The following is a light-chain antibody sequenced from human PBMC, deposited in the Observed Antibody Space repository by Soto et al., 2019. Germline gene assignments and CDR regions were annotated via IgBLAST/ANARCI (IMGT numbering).Light chain of an antibody. J-gene: IGKJ2*01. CDR1: QSVSSN. CDR2: GAS. Sequence: EIVMTQSPATLSVSPGERATLSCRASQSVSSNLAWYQQKPGQGPRLLIYGASTRATSITARFSGSGSGTEFTLTINSLQFEDFAVYYCHQYNKWPPYTFGQGTKLEIK. V-gene: IGKV3-15*01. CDR3: HQYNKWPPYT.